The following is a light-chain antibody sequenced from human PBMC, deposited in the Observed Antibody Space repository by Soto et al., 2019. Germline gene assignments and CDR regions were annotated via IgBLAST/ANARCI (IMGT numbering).Light chain of an antibody. Sequence: DIVMTQSPDSLAVSLCERATINCKSSQTVLYSSNNKNYLAWYQQKPGQPPKLLISWASTRESGVPDRFSRSGSETDFTLTISSLQSEDVAVYYCQQYHTTPPVTFGQGTKVEIK. CDR3: QQYHTTPPVT. V-gene: IGKV4-1*01. CDR2: WAS. J-gene: IGKJ1*01. CDR1: QTVLYSSNNKNY.